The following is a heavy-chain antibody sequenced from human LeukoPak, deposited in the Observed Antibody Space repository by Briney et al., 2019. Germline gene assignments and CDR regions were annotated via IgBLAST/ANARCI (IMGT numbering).Heavy chain of an antibody. V-gene: IGHV3-30*02. CDR3: AKDRSPYYYDSSGRSTNFDY. J-gene: IGHJ4*02. CDR1: GFTFSTYG. D-gene: IGHD3-22*01. CDR2: IRYDGSNK. Sequence: PGGSLRLSCAASGFTFSTYGMSWVRQAPGKGLEWVAFIRYDGSNKYYADSVKGRFTISRDNSKNTLYLQMNSLRAEDTAVYYCAKDRSPYYYDSSGRSTNFDYWGQGTLVTVSS.